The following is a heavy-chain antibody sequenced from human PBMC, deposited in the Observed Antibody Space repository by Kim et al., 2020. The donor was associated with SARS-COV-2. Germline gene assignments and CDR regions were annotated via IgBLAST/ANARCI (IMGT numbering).Heavy chain of an antibody. Sequence: SQTLSLTCAISGDSVSSNSAAWNWIRQSPSRGLEWLGRTYYRSKWYNDYAVSVKSRITINPDTSKNQFSLQLNSVTPEVTAVYYCAREVYSSSWYRGISGFDPWGQGTLVTVSS. CDR2: TYYRSKWYN. J-gene: IGHJ5*02. V-gene: IGHV6-1*01. CDR3: AREVYSSSWYRGISGFDP. CDR1: GDSVSSNSAA. D-gene: IGHD6-13*01.